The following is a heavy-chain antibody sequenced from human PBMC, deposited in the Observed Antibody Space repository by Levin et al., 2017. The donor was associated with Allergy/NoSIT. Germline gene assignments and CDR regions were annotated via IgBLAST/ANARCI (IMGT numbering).Heavy chain of an antibody. CDR1: GFTVSSNY. J-gene: IGHJ5*02. D-gene: IGHD6-19*01. CDR2: IYSGGST. V-gene: IGHV3-53*01. CDR3: ARAVAGPNWFDP. Sequence: GESLKISCAASGFTVSSNYMSWVRQAPGKGLEWVSVIYSGGSTYYADSVKGRFTISRDNSKNTLYLQMNSLRAEDTAVYYCARAVAGPNWFDPWGQGTLVTVSS.